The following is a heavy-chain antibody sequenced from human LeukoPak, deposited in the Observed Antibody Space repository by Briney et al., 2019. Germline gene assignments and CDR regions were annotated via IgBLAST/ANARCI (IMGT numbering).Heavy chain of an antibody. CDR3: ARDRSPPGIAVAGRSGGYSLGWFDP. CDR2: INSDGSST. CDR1: GFTFSSYW. D-gene: IGHD6-19*01. V-gene: IGHV3-74*01. J-gene: IGHJ5*02. Sequence: PGGSLRLSCAASGFTFSSYWMHWVRQAPGKGLVWVSRINSDGSSTSYADSVKGRFTISRDNAKNTPYLQMNSLRAEDTAVYYCARDRSPPGIAVAGRSGGYSLGWFDPWGQGTLVTVSS.